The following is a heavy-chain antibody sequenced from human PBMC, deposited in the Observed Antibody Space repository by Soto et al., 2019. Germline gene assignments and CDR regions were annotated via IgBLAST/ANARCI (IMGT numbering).Heavy chain of an antibody. Sequence: EVQLVESGGGLVQPGGSLRLSCAASGFTFGNYWMTWVRQAPGKGLEWVANIKGDGSAKSYLDSVRGRFTVSRDNAENSLFLQKNSLRAEDTALYYCARDVFPGSSGYYLDAFDIWGQGTMVTVS. J-gene: IGHJ3*02. CDR1: GFTFGNYW. D-gene: IGHD6-25*01. CDR2: IKGDGSAK. CDR3: ARDVFPGSSGYYLDAFDI. V-gene: IGHV3-7*05.